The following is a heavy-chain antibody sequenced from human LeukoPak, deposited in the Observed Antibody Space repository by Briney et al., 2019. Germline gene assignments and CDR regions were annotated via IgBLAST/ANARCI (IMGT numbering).Heavy chain of an antibody. D-gene: IGHD6-19*01. CDR1: GFTFSIYA. J-gene: IGHJ4*02. CDR3: AKSPNLYSSGWYFDY. V-gene: IGHV3-23*01. Sequence: GGSLRLSRAASGFTFSIYAMSWVRQAPGKGLEWVSAISGSGGSTYYADSVKGRFTISRDNSKNTLYLQMNSLRAEDTAIYYCAKSPNLYSSGWYFDYWGQGTLVTVSS. CDR2: ISGSGGST.